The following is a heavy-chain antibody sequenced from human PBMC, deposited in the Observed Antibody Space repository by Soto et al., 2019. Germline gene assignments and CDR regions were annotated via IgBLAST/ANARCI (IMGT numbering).Heavy chain of an antibody. V-gene: IGHV4-61*01. D-gene: IGHD2-8*01. CDR2: ISYSGST. J-gene: IGHJ4*02. CDR1: GGSISSSSYY. CDR3: ARHGVYASGTLGF. Sequence: SETLSLTCTVSGGSISSSSYYWSWIRQPPGKGLEWTGYISYSGSTNYSPSLKSRVTISVDTSKNQFSLTLNSVTAADAALYYCARHGVYASGTLGFWGQGTLVTVSS.